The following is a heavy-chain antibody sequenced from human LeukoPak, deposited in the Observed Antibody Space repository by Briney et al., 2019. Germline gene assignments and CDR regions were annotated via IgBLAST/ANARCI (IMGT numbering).Heavy chain of an antibody. J-gene: IGHJ6*03. Sequence: TGGSLRLSCAASGFTFSSYSMNGVRQAPGKGLEGVSSISRSSSYIYYADSVKGRFTISRDNAKNSLYLQMNSLRAEDTAVYYCASSPPVVVADEYYYYYMDVWGKGTTVTVSS. V-gene: IGHV3-21*01. CDR1: GFTFSSYS. CDR3: ASSPPVVVADEYYYYYMDV. CDR2: ISRSSSYI. D-gene: IGHD2-15*01.